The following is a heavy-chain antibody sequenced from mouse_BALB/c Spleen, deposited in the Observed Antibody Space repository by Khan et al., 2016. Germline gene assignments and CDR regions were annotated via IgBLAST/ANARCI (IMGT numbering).Heavy chain of an antibody. V-gene: IGHV14-4*02. CDR3: DACEYEGSDY. CDR1: GFNIKDYY. Sequence: VQLQQSGAELVRSGASVKLSCTASGFNIKDYYMHWVKQRPEQGLEWIGWIDPVNGDTEYAPKFQGKVTMIADTPSNTAYLQLSCLTSEDTAVLCRDACEYEGSDYWGQGGSVTVCS. CDR2: IDPVNGDT. D-gene: IGHD1-1*01. J-gene: IGHJ4*01.